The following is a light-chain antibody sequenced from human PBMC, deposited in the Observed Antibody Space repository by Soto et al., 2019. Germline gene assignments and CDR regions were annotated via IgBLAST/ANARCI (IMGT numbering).Light chain of an antibody. CDR2: APY. J-gene: IGKJ4*01. Sequence: QLTQSPSSLYASVGDRVTITCRASQDISSYLAWYQQKPWKAPTLLIYAPYTLHSEVPSRFSGGGIGTDFTLPVKILQSDDFGTYYCLRLSASPLLTFGGGT. V-gene: IGKV1-9*01. CDR3: LRLSASPLLT. CDR1: QDISSY.